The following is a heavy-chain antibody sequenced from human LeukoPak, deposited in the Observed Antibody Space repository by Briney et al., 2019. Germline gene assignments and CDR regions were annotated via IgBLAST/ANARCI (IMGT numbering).Heavy chain of an antibody. V-gene: IGHV4-39*07. CDR1: GGSISSSSYY. CDR3: ARETVTTHMYSYFDY. D-gene: IGHD4-17*01. Sequence: PSETLSLTCTVSGGSISSSSYYWGWIRQPPGKGLEWIGSIYYSGSTYYNPSLKSRVTISVDTSKNQFSLKLSSVTAADTAVYYCARETVTTHMYSYFDYWGQGTLVTGSS. J-gene: IGHJ4*02. CDR2: IYYSGST.